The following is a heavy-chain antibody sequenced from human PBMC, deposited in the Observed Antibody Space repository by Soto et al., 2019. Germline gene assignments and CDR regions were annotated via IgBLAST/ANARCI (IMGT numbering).Heavy chain of an antibody. CDR3: ARDPSYGDYSYYGMDV. D-gene: IGHD4-17*01. CDR1: GGSINGGGYY. Sequence: QVQLQESGPGLVKPSQTLSLTCTVSGGSINGGGYYWSWIRQHPGKGLEWIGSIYYSGNTYYSPSLKSRVSISVDTSKNHFSPRLSSVTAADTAVYYCARDPSYGDYSYYGMDVWGQGTTVTVSS. CDR2: IYYSGNT. J-gene: IGHJ6*02. V-gene: IGHV4-31*03.